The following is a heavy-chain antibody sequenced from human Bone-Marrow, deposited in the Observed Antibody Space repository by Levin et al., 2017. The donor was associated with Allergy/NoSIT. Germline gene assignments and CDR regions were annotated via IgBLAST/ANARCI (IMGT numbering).Heavy chain of an antibody. CDR3: AKGLRNFDWSGGGMDV. Sequence: LTCAASGFAFDDYAIHWVRQPPGRGLEWVSGISWNGGNMGYADSVKGRFSVSRDNAKNSLYLQMNSLRPDDTALYYCAKGLRNFDWSGGGMDVWGQGTTVTVSS. CDR1: GFAFDDYA. J-gene: IGHJ6*02. CDR2: ISWNGGNM. D-gene: IGHD3-9*01. V-gene: IGHV3-9*01.